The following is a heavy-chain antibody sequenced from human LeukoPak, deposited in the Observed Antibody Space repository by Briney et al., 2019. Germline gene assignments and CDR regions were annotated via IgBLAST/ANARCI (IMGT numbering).Heavy chain of an antibody. CDR2: ISWNSGSI. V-gene: IGHV3-9*01. D-gene: IGHD1-26*01. CDR3: AKDRLVGATHYYFDY. J-gene: IGHJ4*02. Sequence: GGSLRPSCAAPGFTLDVYAMTWVRQAPGKGLKWASGISWNSGSIGYADSVKGRFTISRDNAKNSLYLQMNSLRAEDTALYYCAKDRLVGATHYYFDYWGQGTLVTVSS. CDR1: GFTLDVYA.